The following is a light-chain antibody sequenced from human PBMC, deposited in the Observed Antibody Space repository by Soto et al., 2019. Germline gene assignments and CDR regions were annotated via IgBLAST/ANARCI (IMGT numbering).Light chain of an antibody. CDR2: DVS. J-gene: IGLJ1*01. V-gene: IGLV2-14*03. CDR1: TSDVGGYNY. Sequence: QSALTQPASVSGSPGHSITISCTGSTSDVGGYNYVSWYQHLPGKAPELMIYDVSNRPSGVSNRFSGSKSGNTASLTISGLQAEDEADYYCNSYTSSGTYVFGTGTKVTV. CDR3: NSYTSSGTYV.